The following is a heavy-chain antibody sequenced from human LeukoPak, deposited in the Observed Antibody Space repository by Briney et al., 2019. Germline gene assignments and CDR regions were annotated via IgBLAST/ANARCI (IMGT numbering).Heavy chain of an antibody. CDR1: GGSISSYY. V-gene: IGHV4-59*08. CDR3: ARHSPRYYYYYGMDV. CDR2: IYYSGST. J-gene: IGHJ6*02. Sequence: SETLSLTCTVSGGSISSYYWSWIRQPPGKGLEWIGYIYYSGSTNYNPSLKSRVTISVDTSKNQFPLKLSSVTAADTAVYYCARHSPRYYYYYGMDVWGQGTTVTVSS.